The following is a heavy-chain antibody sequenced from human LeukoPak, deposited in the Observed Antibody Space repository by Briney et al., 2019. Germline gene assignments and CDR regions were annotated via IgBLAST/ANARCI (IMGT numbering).Heavy chain of an antibody. CDR3: VVVVEPPDSDGFDV. Sequence: GGSLRLSCAASGFTFGNSWVHWVRHAPGKGLVWVSLINADGSTTTYADSVRGRFTISRDNARNTLSLQMNSLTIEDTAVYYCVVVVEPPDSDGFDVWGQGTMITVSS. CDR2: INADGSTT. J-gene: IGHJ3*01. V-gene: IGHV3-74*01. D-gene: IGHD1-14*01. CDR1: GFTFGNSW.